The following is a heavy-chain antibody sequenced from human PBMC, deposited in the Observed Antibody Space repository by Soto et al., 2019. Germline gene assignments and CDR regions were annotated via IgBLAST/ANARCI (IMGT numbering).Heavy chain of an antibody. J-gene: IGHJ5*02. CDR3: ARFSYGDYDVTIFAP. CDR2: IYYSGST. Sequence: NPSETLSLTCTVSGGSISNYYWSWIRQPPGKGLEWIGYIYYSGSTNYNPSLKSRVTISVYTSKNQFSLKLSSVTAADTAVYYCARFSYGDYDVTIFAPWGQGTLVTVS. CDR1: GGSISNYY. D-gene: IGHD4-17*01. V-gene: IGHV4-59*01.